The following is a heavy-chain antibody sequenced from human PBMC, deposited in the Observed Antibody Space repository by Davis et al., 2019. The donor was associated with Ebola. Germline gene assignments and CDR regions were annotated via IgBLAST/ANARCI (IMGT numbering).Heavy chain of an antibody. CDR2: ISSSGNTI. D-gene: IGHD3-10*01. J-gene: IGHJ6*02. CDR3: ARVRVGYFYGSGKTRGVGMDV. CDR1: GFTFSSYE. Sequence: GESLKISCAVSGFTFSSYEMNWVRQAPGKGLEWVSYISSSGNTIYYADSVKGRFTISRDNAKNSLYLQMNSLRAEDTAVYYCARVRVGYFYGSGKTRGVGMDVWGQGTTVTVSS. V-gene: IGHV3-48*03.